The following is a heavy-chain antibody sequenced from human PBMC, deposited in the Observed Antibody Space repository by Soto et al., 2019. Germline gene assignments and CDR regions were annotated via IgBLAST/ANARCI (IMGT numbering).Heavy chain of an antibody. CDR3: ARDITMMGIYYFDY. V-gene: IGHV3-48*03. D-gene: IGHD3-22*01. Sequence: EVQLVESGGGLVQPGGSLRLSCAVSGFTFSSSEMYWVRQAPGKGLEWISYIHPSGQPIFYADSVKGRFTISRDNSKNTLYLQMNSLRAEDTAVYYCARDITMMGIYYFDYWGQGTLVTVSS. CDR1: GFTFSSSE. CDR2: IHPSGQPI. J-gene: IGHJ4*02.